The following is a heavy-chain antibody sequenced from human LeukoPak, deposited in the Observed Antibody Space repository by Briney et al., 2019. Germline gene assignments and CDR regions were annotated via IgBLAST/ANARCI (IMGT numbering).Heavy chain of an antibody. CDR2: IYPGDSDT. CDR1: GYSFTSYW. D-gene: IGHD2-2*01. V-gene: IGHV5-51*01. CDR3: ARREGCSSTSCFNWFDP. J-gene: IGHJ5*02. Sequence: GESLKISCKGSGYSFTSYWIGWVRQMPGKGLEWMGIIYPGDSDTRYSPSFQGQVTISADKSISTAYLQWSSLKASDTAMYYCARREGCSSTSCFNWFDPWRQGTLVTVSS.